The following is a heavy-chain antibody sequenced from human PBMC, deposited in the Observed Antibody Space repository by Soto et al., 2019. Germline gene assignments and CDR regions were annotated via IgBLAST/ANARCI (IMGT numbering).Heavy chain of an antibody. J-gene: IGHJ3*02. V-gene: IGHV4-31*03. CDR1: GGSISSGGYY. CDR2: IYYSGST. D-gene: IGHD2-21*01. CDR3: GAGGGESDAFDI. Sequence: QVQLQESGPGLVKPSQTLSLTCTVSGGSISSGGYYWSWIRQHPGKGLEWIGYIYYSGSTYYNPSLKRRVTISVATSKNQFSLKLSSVTAADTAVYYCGAGGGESDAFDIWGQGTMVTVSS.